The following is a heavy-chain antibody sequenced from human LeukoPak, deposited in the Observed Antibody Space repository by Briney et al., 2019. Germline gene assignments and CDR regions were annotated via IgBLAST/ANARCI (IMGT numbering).Heavy chain of an antibody. D-gene: IGHD3-3*01. V-gene: IGHV4-31*03. CDR2: IYYSGST. CDR3: ARDRFLEWLSQGYYYYGMDV. J-gene: IGHJ6*02. CDR1: GGSISSGGYY. Sequence: SQTLSLTCTVSGGSISSGGYYWSWIRQHPGKGLEWIGYIYYSGSTYYNPSLKSRVTISVDTSKNQFSLKLSSVTAADTAVYYCARDRFLEWLSQGYYYYGMDVWGQGTTVTVSS.